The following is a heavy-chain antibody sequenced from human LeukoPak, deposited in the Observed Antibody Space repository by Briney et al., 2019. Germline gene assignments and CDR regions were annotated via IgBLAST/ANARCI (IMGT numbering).Heavy chain of an antibody. CDR1: GFTFSSYA. CDR3: ARGSDYGDYIVYYMDV. J-gene: IGHJ6*03. CDR2: ISYDGSNK. V-gene: IGHV3-30*04. Sequence: NPGGSLRLSCAASGFTFSSYAMHWVRQPPGKGLEWVAVISYDGSNKYYADSVKGRFTISRDNSKNTLYLQMNSLRAEDTAVYYCARGSDYGDYIVYYMDVWGKGTTVTVSS. D-gene: IGHD4-17*01.